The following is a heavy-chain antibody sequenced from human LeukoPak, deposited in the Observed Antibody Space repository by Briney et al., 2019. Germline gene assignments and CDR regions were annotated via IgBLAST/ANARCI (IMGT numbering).Heavy chain of an antibody. J-gene: IGHJ6*03. V-gene: IGHV3-72*01. CDR2: SRNKANSYST. D-gene: IGHD1-26*01. CDR1: GFTSSDHY. Sequence: GGSLRLSCAASGFTSSDHYMDWVRQAPGKGLEWIGRSRNKANSYSTGYAASVKGRFTIPRDESENSLYLQMNGLKTEDTAVYYSGVGASIANYYSYMDVWGKGTTVTVSS. CDR3: GVGASIANYYSYMDV.